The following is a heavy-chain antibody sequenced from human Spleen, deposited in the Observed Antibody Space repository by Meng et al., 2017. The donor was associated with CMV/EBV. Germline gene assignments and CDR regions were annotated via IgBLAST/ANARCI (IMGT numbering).Heavy chain of an antibody. D-gene: IGHD4-11*01. CDR3: ARSRRRGDYSNYGLDY. CDR1: GGTFSSYA. J-gene: IGHJ4*02. V-gene: IGHV1-69*05. CDR2: IIPIFGTA. Sequence: SVKVSCKASGGTFSSYAIGWVRQAPGQGLEWMGGIIPIFGTAKCAQKFQGRVTITTDESTSTAYMELSSLRSEDTAVYYCARSRRRGDYSNYGLDYWGQGTLVTISS.